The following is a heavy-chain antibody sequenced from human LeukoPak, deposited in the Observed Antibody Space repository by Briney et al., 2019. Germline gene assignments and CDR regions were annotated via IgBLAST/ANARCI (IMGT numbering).Heavy chain of an antibody. CDR3: ASQSTPVLPFDI. CDR1: GFTVSSNY. CDR2: IYSAGTT. Sequence: GGSLRLSCAASGFTVSSNYISWVRQAPGKGLERVSVIYSAGTTYYADSVKGRFTISRGNSKNTLYLQMNSLRVEDTAVYYCASQSTPVLPFDIWGQGTMVTVSS. V-gene: IGHV3-66*04. J-gene: IGHJ3*02.